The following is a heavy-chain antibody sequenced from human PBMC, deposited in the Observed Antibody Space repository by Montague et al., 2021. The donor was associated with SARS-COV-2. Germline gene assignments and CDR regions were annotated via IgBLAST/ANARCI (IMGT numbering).Heavy chain of an antibody. CDR1: GFTFSSYT. CDR2: ITSNSGHI. J-gene: IGHJ4*02. CDR3: ARAVPDFDY. V-gene: IGHV3-21*01. Sequence: SLRLSCAASGFTFSSYTMIWVRRAPGKGLEWVSSITSNSGHIYYADSLKGRFTISRDNAKNSLYLHMNSLRAEDTAIYYCARAVPDFDYWGQGTLVTVSS.